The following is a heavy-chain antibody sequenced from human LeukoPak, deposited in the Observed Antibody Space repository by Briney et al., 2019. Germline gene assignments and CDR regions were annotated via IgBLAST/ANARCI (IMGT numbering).Heavy chain of an antibody. D-gene: IGHD3-3*01. CDR2: ISGSGGST. CDR1: GFAFSSYA. V-gene: IGHV3-23*01. J-gene: IGHJ4*02. CDR3: AKTSYYDFWSGYNGGYFDY. Sequence: GGSLRLSCAASGFAFSSYAMSWVRQAPGKGLEWVSGISGSGGSTYYADSVKGRLTISRDNSKNTLYLQMNTLRAEDTAVYYCAKTSYYDFWSGYNGGYFDYWGQGILVTVSS.